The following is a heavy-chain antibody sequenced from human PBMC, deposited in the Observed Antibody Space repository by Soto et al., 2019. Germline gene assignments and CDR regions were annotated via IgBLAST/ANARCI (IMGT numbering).Heavy chain of an antibody. Sequence: ASVKVSCKVSGYTLTELSMHWVRQAPGQGLEWMGIINPSGGTTSYAQKFQGRVIMTRDTSTSTVYMELSSLRSEDTAVYYCARDPSQTYYAILTGKFYFDYWGHGTLVTVSS. V-gene: IGHV1-46*01. D-gene: IGHD3-9*01. CDR2: INPSGGTT. CDR3: ARDPSQTYYAILTGKFYFDY. CDR1: GYTLTELS. J-gene: IGHJ4*01.